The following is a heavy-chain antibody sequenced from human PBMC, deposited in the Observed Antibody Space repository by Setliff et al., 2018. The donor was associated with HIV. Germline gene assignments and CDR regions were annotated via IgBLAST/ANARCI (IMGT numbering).Heavy chain of an antibody. Sequence: SETLSLTCAVSGYSISSGYYWGWIRQPPGKGLEWIGSIYYTGSTYYHPSLKSRVLISVDTSNNLFSLSLRSVTAADTAVYYCARDLSPYGSGDPYYYYGMDVWGQGTTVTVSS. CDR1: GYSISSGYY. CDR2: IYYTGST. D-gene: IGHD3-10*01. V-gene: IGHV4-38-2*02. CDR3: ARDLSPYGSGDPYYYYGMDV. J-gene: IGHJ6*02.